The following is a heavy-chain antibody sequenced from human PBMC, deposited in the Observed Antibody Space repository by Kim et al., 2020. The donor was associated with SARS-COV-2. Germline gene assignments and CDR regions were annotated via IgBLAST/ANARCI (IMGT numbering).Heavy chain of an antibody. V-gene: IGHV3-48*02. CDR2: ISSSSSTI. J-gene: IGHJ6*02. Sequence: GGSLRLSCAASGFTFSSYSMNWVRQAPGKGLQWVSYISSSSSTIYYADAVKGRFIISRNNAKNSLYLQMNSLGDEDTAVYYCARVDFLTDYYMYYYGMDVWGHGTTVTVSS. CDR1: GFTFSSYS. D-gene: IGHD3-9*01. CDR3: ARVDFLTDYYMYYYGMDV.